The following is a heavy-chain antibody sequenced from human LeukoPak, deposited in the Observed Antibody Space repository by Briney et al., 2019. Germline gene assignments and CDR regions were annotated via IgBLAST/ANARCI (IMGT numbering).Heavy chain of an antibody. CDR2: INQDGSEK. J-gene: IGHJ4*02. D-gene: IGHD4-17*01. CDR1: GFTLSTYW. Sequence: TGGSLRLSCAASGFTLSTYWMNRVRQAPGKGLEWVANINQDGSEKYYVDSVRGRFTISRDNAKNSLFLQMNSLRAEDTAVYFCARGAYGPDYWGQGTLVTVSS. CDR3: ARGAYGPDY. V-gene: IGHV3-7*05.